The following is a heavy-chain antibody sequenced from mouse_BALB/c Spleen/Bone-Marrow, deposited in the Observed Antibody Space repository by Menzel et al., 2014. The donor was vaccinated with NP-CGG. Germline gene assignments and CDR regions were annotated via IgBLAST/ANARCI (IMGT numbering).Heavy chain of an antibody. V-gene: IGHV1-14*01. J-gene: IGHJ4*01. Sequence: LVESGPELVKPGASVKMSCKASGYTFTSYVMHWVKQKPGQGLEGIGYINPYSDGTKYNEKFKGKATLTSDKSSSTAYMELSSLTSEDSAVYYCARRDYAMDYWGQGTSVTVSS. CDR2: INPYSDGT. CDR1: GYTFTSYV. CDR3: ARRDYAMDY.